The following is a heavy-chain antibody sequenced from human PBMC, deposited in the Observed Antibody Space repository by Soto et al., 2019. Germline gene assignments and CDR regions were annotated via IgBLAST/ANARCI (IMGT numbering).Heavy chain of an antibody. V-gene: IGHV1-46*01. CDR3: AREGPVYCSSTSCGPDDAFDI. CDR1: GYTFTSYY. Sequence: ASVKVSCTASGYTFTSYYMHWVRQAPGQGLEWMGIINPSGGSTSYAQKFQGRVTMTRDTSTSTVYMELSSLRSEDTAVYYCAREGPVYCSSTSCGPDDAFDIWGQGTMVTVSS. J-gene: IGHJ3*02. D-gene: IGHD2-2*01. CDR2: INPSGGST.